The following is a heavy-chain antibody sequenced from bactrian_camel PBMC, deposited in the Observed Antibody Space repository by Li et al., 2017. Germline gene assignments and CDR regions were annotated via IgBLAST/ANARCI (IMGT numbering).Heavy chain of an antibody. V-gene: IGHV3S40*01. Sequence: VQLVESGGGSVQTGGSLRLSCAASGLPASNYCMGWFRQAPGKEREGVACIATGSGNTYYADSVKGRFTISQDNAKNTVYLQMNSLKPEDTAMYYCAARGPYCYTKLSVRDFTYWGQGTQVTVS. D-gene: IGHD2*01. CDR3: AARGPYCYTKLSVRDFTY. J-gene: IGHJ4*01. CDR1: GLPASNYC. CDR2: IATGSGNT.